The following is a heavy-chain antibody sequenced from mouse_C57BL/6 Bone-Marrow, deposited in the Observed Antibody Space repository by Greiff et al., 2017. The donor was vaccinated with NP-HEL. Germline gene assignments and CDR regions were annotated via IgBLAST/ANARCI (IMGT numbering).Heavy chain of an antibody. D-gene: IGHD1-1*01. CDR1: GFTFSDYG. Sequence: EVMLVESGGGLVQPGGSLKLPCAASGFTFSDYGMAWVRQAPRKGPEWVAFISNLAYSIYYADTVTGRFTISRENAKNTLYLEMSSLRSEDTAMYYCARGITTVVAQYFDVWGTGTTVTVSS. CDR3: ARGITTVVAQYFDV. J-gene: IGHJ1*03. CDR2: ISNLAYSI. V-gene: IGHV5-15*01.